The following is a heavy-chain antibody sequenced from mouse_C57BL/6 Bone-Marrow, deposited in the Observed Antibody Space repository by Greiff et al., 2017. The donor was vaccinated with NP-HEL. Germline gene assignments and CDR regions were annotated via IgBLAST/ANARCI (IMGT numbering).Heavy chain of an antibody. J-gene: IGHJ4*01. Sequence: EVMLVESGGGLVKPGGSLKLSCAASGFTFSSYAMSWVRQTPEKRLEWVATISDGGSYTYYPDNVKGRFTISRDKAKNNLYLQMSHLKSEDTAMYYGARDLCGLTMAMDYWGQGTSVTVSS. D-gene: IGHD1-1*02. CDR2: ISDGGSYT. CDR1: GFTFSSYA. CDR3: ARDLCGLTMAMDY. V-gene: IGHV5-4*01.